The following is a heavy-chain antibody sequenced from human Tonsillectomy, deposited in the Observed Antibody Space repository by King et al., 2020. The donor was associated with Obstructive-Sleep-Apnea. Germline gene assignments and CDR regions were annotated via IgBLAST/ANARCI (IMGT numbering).Heavy chain of an antibody. V-gene: IGHV3-48*04. CDR1: GFTFSSYS. CDR2: ISSSSSTI. J-gene: IGHJ4*02. CDR3: ARQYSSSLYYFDY. D-gene: IGHD6-6*01. Sequence: VQLVESGGGLVQPGGSLRLSCAASGFTFSSYSMNWVRQAPGKGLEWVSYISSSSSTIYYADSVKGRFTISRDNAKNSLYLHMNSLRAEDTAVYYCARQYSSSLYYFDYWGQGTLVTVSS.